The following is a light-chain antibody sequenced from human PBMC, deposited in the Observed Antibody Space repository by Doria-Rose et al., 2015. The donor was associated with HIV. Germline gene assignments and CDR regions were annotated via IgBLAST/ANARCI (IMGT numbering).Light chain of an antibody. CDR2: LNN. V-gene: IGLV1-40*01. J-gene: IGLJ2*01. CDR3: QSYDRSLSGSI. Sequence: QAVVTQEPSVSGAPGQRVTISCTGSSSNIGAGYAVNWYQQVPGTAPKLLIYLNNHRPSGVPDRFSGSKSGTSASLAISGLQAEDEADYYCQSYDRSLSGSIFGGGTKVTVL. CDR1: SSNIGAGYA.